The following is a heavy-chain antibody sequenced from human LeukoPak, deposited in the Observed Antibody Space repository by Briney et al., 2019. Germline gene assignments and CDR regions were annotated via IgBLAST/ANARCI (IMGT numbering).Heavy chain of an antibody. Sequence: GGSLRLSCAASGFTFSSYGMHWVRQAPGKGLEWVAVISYDGSNKYYADSVKGRFTISRDNSKNTLYLQMNSLRAEDTAVYYCAKDSPRITMVRGDLDYWGQGTLVTVSS. D-gene: IGHD3-10*01. J-gene: IGHJ4*02. CDR1: GFTFSSYG. CDR2: ISYDGSNK. V-gene: IGHV3-30*18. CDR3: AKDSPRITMVRGDLDY.